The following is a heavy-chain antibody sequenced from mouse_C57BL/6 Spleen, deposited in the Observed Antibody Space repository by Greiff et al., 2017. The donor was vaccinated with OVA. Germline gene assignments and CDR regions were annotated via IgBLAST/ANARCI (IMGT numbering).Heavy chain of an antibody. V-gene: IGHV1-53*01. CDR3: ARGATYYGSSYGYFDV. Sequence: QVQLQQPGTELVKPGASVKLSCKASGYTFTSYWMHWVKQRPGQGLEWIGNINPSNGGTNYNEKFKSKATLTVDKSSSTAYMQLSSLTSEDSAVYDGARGATYYGSSYGYFDVWGTGTTVTVSS. J-gene: IGHJ1*03. CDR1: GYTFTSYW. CDR2: INPSNGGT. D-gene: IGHD1-1*01.